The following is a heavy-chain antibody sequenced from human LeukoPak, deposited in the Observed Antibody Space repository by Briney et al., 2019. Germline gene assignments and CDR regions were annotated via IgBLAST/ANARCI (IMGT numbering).Heavy chain of an antibody. J-gene: IGHJ4*02. CDR1: GGSFSGYY. D-gene: IGHD3-10*01. CDR3: ARDEGYYGSLDY. V-gene: IGHV4-34*01. CDR2: INHSGST. Sequence: SETLSLTCAVYGGSFSGYYWSWIRQPPGKGLEWIGEINHSGSTNYNPSLKSRVTISVDTSKNQFSLKLSSVTAADTAVYYCARDEGYYGSLDYWGQGTLVTVSS.